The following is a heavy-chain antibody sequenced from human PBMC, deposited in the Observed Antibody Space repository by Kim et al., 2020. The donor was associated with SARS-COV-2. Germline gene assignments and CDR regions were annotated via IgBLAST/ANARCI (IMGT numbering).Heavy chain of an antibody. J-gene: IGHJ4*02. CDR2: IIPIFGTA. D-gene: IGHD5-12*01. CDR1: GGTFSSYA. CDR3: ARDWGGGTWDGYINYFDY. V-gene: IGHV1-69*13. Sequence: SVKVSCKASGGTFSSYAISWVRQAPGQGLEWMGGIIPIFGTANYAQKFQGRVTITADESTSTAYMELSSLRSEDTAVYYCARDWGGGTWDGYINYFDYWGQGTLVTVSS.